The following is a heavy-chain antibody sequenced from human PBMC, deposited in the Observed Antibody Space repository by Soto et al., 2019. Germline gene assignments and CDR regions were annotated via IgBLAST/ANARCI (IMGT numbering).Heavy chain of an antibody. J-gene: IGHJ4*02. CDR2: IYISGII. CDR3: ARAAKFGDLYY. V-gene: IGHV4-4*07. Sequence: PSETLSLTCTVSGASISNYYWSWIRQFAGKGLEWIGRIYISGIIDLNPSLKSRVTMSGETSKNQLSLKLTSVTAADTAVYYCARAAKFGDLYYCGQGILVTVSS. CDR1: GASISNYY. D-gene: IGHD3-10*02.